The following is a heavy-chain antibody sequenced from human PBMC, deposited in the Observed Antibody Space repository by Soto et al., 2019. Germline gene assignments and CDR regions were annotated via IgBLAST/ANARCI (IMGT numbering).Heavy chain of an antibody. CDR2: IDPSDSYT. Sequence: GESMKVSCKGSGYSFASYWSSRVRQMPGKGLEWMGRIDPSDSYTNYSPSFQGHVTISADKSISTAYLQWSSLKASDTAMYYCARSIAVAGNDDFDIWGQGTMVTVS. CDR3: ARSIAVAGNDDFDI. CDR1: GYSFASYW. J-gene: IGHJ3*02. V-gene: IGHV5-10-1*01. D-gene: IGHD6-19*01.